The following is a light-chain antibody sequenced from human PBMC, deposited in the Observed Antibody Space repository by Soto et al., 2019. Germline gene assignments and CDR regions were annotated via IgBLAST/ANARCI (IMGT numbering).Light chain of an antibody. J-gene: IGKJ1*01. Sequence: EIVFTQSPGTLSLSPGERATLSCRASQSVRSNYLAWYQQKPGQAPRLLIYGASTRATGIPARFSGSGSGTEFTLTISSLQSEDFAVYYCQQYNNWPPWTFGQGTKVDIK. V-gene: IGKV3-15*01. CDR2: GAS. CDR1: QSVRSN. CDR3: QQYNNWPPWT.